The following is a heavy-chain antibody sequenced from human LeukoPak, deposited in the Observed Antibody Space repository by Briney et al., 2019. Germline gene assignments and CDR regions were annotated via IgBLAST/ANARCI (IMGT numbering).Heavy chain of an antibody. J-gene: IGHJ3*02. CDR2: INPSGGST. CDR3: ARDIVYYYDSSALIGGDAFDI. D-gene: IGHD3-22*01. V-gene: IGHV1-46*01. CDR1: GYTFTSYY. Sequence: GASVKVSCKASGYTFTSYYMHWVRQAPGQGLEWMGIINPSGGSTSYAQKFQGRVTMTRDTSTSTVYMELSSLRSEDTAVYYCARDIVYYYDSSALIGGDAFDIWGQGTMVTVSS.